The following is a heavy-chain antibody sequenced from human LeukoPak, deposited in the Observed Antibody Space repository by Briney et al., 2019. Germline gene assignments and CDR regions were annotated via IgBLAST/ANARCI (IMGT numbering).Heavy chain of an antibody. Sequence: KPGGSLRLSCAASGFTFSSYSMSWVRQAPGKGLEWVSSISSSSSYIYYADAVKGRFIISRDNAKNSLYLQMNSLRAEDTAVYYCARDLGGHDYWGQGTLVTVSS. CDR3: ARDLGGHDY. D-gene: IGHD2-15*01. V-gene: IGHV3-21*06. CDR1: GFTFSSYS. J-gene: IGHJ4*02. CDR2: ISSSSSYI.